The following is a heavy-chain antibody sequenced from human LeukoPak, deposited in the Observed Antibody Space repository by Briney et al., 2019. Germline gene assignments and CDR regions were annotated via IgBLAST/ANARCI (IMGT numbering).Heavy chain of an antibody. V-gene: IGHV3-21*01. CDR3: ARDVPYYYESSGYYSLGFDI. Sequence: PGGSLRLSCPAYGFTFSSFGMSWVRQAQGKGMGWVSSISADSTYIFYADSVKGRFTISRDNAKNSLYLQMNSLRAEDTAVYYCARDVPYYYESSGYYSLGFDIWGQGTMVTVSS. J-gene: IGHJ3*02. D-gene: IGHD3-22*01. CDR2: ISADSTYI. CDR1: GFTFSSFG.